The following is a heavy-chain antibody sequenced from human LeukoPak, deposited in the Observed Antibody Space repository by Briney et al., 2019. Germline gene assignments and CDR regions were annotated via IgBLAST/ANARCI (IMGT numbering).Heavy chain of an antibody. V-gene: IGHV3-53*01. Sequence: GGSLRLSCTVSGFTVSSNSMSWVRQAPGEGLEWVSFIYSDNTHYSDSVKGRFTISRDNSKNTLYLRMNSLRAEDTAVYYCARGARGSSGWGQGTLVTVPS. CDR2: IYSDNT. CDR3: ARGARGSSG. J-gene: IGHJ4*02. D-gene: IGHD6-6*01. CDR1: GFTVSSNS.